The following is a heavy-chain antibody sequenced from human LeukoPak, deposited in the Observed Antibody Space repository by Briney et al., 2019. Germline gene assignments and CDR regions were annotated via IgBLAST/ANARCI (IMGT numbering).Heavy chain of an antibody. CDR1: GFTVSSNY. CDR2: IYSGGST. V-gene: IGHV3-53*01. D-gene: IGHD6-13*01. Sequence: GGSLRLSCAASGFTVSSNYMSWVRQAPGKGLEWVSVIYSGGSTYYADSVEGRFAISRDNSKNTLYLHMNSLRAEDTAVYYCAKGAATGSVDWFDPWGQGTVVTVSS. CDR3: AKGAATGSVDWFDP. J-gene: IGHJ5*02.